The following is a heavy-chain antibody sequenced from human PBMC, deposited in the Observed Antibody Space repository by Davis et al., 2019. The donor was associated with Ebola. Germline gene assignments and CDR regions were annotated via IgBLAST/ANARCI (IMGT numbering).Heavy chain of an antibody. CDR1: GFTFSDYY. CDR2: ISSSSSYT. V-gene: IGHV3-11*06. Sequence: GESLKISCAASGFTFSDYYMSWIRQAPGKGLEWVSYISSSSSYTNYADSVKGRFTISRDNAKNSLYLQMNSLRAEDTAVYYCARDHGVTFQDCSSTSCYTDDWFDPWGQGTLVTVSS. CDR3: ARDHGVTFQDCSSTSCYTDDWFDP. J-gene: IGHJ5*02. D-gene: IGHD2-2*02.